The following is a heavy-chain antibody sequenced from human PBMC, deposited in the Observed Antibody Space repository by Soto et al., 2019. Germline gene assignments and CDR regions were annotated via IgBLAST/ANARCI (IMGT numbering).Heavy chain of an antibody. D-gene: IGHD3-22*01. CDR3: VKDDGGYPSTAPH. Sequence: VQLLESGGCLVQPGGSLRLSCAASGITISNYPMSWVRQAPGKGLDWVSGISGSGDRTYYADSAKGRFSISKDISKNSLSLQLDSLGVEDTAVYFCVKDDGGYPSTAPHWGQGTLVTVSS. J-gene: IGHJ4*02. V-gene: IGHV3-23*01. CDR1: GITISNYP. CDR2: ISGSGDRT.